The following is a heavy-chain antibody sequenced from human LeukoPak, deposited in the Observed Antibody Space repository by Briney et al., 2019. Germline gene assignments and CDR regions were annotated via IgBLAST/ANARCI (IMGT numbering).Heavy chain of an antibody. CDR3: ASDRINSNWEHSFDY. J-gene: IGHJ4*02. Sequence: GGSLRLSCVASGFTFSSYTMHWVRQAPDKGLEWVAVISYDGDYKYYADSVKGRFTISRDSSKNTLYLQMHSLRAEDTAVYYCASDRINSNWEHSFDYWGQGTLVTVSS. CDR1: GFTFSSYT. D-gene: IGHD7-27*01. V-gene: IGHV3-30*04. CDR2: ISYDGDYK.